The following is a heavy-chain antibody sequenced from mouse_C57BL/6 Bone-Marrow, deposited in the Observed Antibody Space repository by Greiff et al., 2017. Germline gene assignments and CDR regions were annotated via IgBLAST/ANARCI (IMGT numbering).Heavy chain of an antibody. D-gene: IGHD1-1*01. CDR2: IRSKSSNYAT. CDR1: GFTFNTYA. J-gene: IGHJ2*01. CDR3: VRGGDYYGSSYGDY. V-gene: IGHV10-3*01. Sequence: EVKLMESGGGLVQPKGSLKLSCAASGFTFNTYAMHWVRQAPGKGLEWVARIRSKSSNYATYFADSVKDRFTISRDDSQIMLYQQMNNLKTEDTAMYYCVRGGDYYGSSYGDYWGQGTTLTVSS.